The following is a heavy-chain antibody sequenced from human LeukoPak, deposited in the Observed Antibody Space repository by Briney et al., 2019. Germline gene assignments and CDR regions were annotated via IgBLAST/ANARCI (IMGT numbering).Heavy chain of an antibody. V-gene: IGHV3-11*01. CDR2: ISSSGSTI. J-gene: IGHJ4*02. CDR3: ARAPRRSGGSCYYVDY. D-gene: IGHD2-15*01. Sequence: GGSLRLSCAASGFTFSDYYMSWIRQAPGKGLECVSYISSSGSTIYYADSVKGRFTISRDNAKNSLYLQMNSLRAEDTAVYYCARAPRRSGGSCYYVDYWGQGTLVTVSS. CDR1: GFTFSDYY.